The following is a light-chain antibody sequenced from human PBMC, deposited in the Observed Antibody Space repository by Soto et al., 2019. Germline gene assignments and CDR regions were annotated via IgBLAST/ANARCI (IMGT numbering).Light chain of an antibody. CDR3: QQYNSYPYT. J-gene: IGKJ2*01. V-gene: IGKV1-5*01. CDR1: QSIGTW. Sequence: DIQMTQSPSTLSASVGDRVTITCRASQSIGTWLAWYQQKPGKAPKLLIYDASSFESGVSSRFSGSGSGTEFTLTISRLQPDDFATYNCQQYNSYPYTFGQGTKLEIK. CDR2: DAS.